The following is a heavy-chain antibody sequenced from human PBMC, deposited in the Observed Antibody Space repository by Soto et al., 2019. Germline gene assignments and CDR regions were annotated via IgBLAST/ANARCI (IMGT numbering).Heavy chain of an antibody. CDR1: GYTFTSYD. V-gene: IGHV1-8*01. CDR3: AVWLQLQGSYYYYGMDV. D-gene: IGHD5-12*01. Sequence: ASVKVSCEASGYTFTSYDINWVRQATGQGLEWMGWMNPNSGNTGYAQKFQGRVTMTRNTSISTAYMELSSLRSEDTAVYYCAVWLQLQGSYYYYGMDVWGQGTTVTVSS. CDR2: MNPNSGNT. J-gene: IGHJ6*02.